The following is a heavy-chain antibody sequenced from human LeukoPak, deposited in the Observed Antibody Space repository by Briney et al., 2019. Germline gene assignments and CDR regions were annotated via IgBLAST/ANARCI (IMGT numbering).Heavy chain of an antibody. CDR3: ASIFGVPAAKNWFDP. D-gene: IGHD2-2*01. J-gene: IGHJ5*02. V-gene: IGHV4-4*02. CDR2: IYHSGST. Sequence: SENLSRNCAVSGGSISSSNWGRWVREPPGKGLGWIGEIYHSGSTNYNPSLKSRVTISVDKSKNQFSLKLSSVTAADTAVYYCASIFGVPAAKNWFDPWGQGTLVTVSS. CDR1: GGSISSSNW.